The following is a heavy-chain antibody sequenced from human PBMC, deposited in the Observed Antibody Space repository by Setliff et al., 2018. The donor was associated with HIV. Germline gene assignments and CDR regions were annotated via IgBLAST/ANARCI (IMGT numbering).Heavy chain of an antibody. CDR1: GGTFSSYA. CDR2: IIPIFGTA. J-gene: IGHJ6*02. D-gene: IGHD6-6*01. V-gene: IGHV1-69*13. Sequence: GASVKVSCKASGGTFSSYAISWVRQAPGQGLEWMGGIIPIFGTANYAQKFQGRVTITADESTSTAYMELSSLRPEDTAVYYCARGPYSSSSYYYGMDVWGQGTTVTVSS. CDR3: ARGPYSSSSYYYGMDV.